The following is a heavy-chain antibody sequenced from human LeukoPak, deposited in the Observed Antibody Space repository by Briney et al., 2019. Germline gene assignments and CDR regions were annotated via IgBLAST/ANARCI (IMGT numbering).Heavy chain of an antibody. V-gene: IGHV4-34*01. J-gene: IGHJ4*02. Sequence: SETLSLTCAVQGGSISGYYWAWIRQPPGKGLEWMGEIHYNGATSYNPSLKSRLTVSIDMSRNLFSLRLSSVTAADTAVYFCARGRLGIYYFDSWGQGALVTVSS. CDR1: GGSISGYY. D-gene: IGHD3-9*01. CDR2: IHYNGAT. CDR3: ARGRLGIYYFDS.